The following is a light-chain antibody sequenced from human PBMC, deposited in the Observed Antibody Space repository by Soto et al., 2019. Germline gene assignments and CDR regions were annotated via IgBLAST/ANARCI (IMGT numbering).Light chain of an antibody. CDR1: SSDVGGHNY. CDR3: SSYTSSTTLDVV. CDR2: EVT. J-gene: IGLJ2*01. Sequence: QSVLTQPASVSGSPGQSITISCTGTSSDVGGHNYVSWYQQHPGTAPKLMIYEVTNRPSGVSNRFSGSKSGNTASLTISRLQAEDEADYYCSSYTSSTTLDVVFGGGTKLTVL. V-gene: IGLV2-14*01.